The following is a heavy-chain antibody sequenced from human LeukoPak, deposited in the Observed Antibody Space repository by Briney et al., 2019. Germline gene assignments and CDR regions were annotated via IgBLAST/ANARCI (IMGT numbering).Heavy chain of an antibody. V-gene: IGHV1-2*02. CDR2: INPNSGGT. D-gene: IGHD6-13*01. J-gene: IGHJ4*02. Sequence: ASVKVSCKASGYTFTGYYMHWVRQAPGQGLEWMGWINPNSGGTNYAQKFQGRVTMTRDTSISTAYMELSRLRSDDTAVYYCARDPNVAALFDYWGQGTLVTVSS. CDR1: GYTFTGYY. CDR3: ARDPNVAALFDY.